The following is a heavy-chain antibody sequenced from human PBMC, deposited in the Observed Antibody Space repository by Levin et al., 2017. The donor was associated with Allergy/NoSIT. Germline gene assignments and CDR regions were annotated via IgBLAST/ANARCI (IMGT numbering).Heavy chain of an antibody. D-gene: IGHD2-15*01. J-gene: IGHJ4*02. CDR1: GGTFSIYS. CDR2: ITPILGEK. V-gene: IGHV1-69*02. CDR3: AVMGSGGSDLAY. Sequence: SVKVSCTASGGTFSIYSISWVRQAPGQGLEWMGRITPILGEKKYARKFQGRLTITADKSTSTCGLSSLTSDDTAVYYCAVMGSGGSDLAYWGQGTLVTVSS.